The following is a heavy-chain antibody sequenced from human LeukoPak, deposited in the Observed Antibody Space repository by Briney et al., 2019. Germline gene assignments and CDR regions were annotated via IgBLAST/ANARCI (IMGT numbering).Heavy chain of an antibody. CDR2: ISSSGSYI. J-gene: IGHJ6*04. CDR3: VRGKANYGSGSDV. D-gene: IGHD3-10*01. CDR1: GFTFSSYS. V-gene: IGHV3-21*01. Sequence: SGGSLRLSCAASGFTFSSYSMNWVRQAPGKGLEWVSSISSSGSYIYYADSVKGRFTISRDNARNSLYLQMNSLRAEDTAVYYCVRGKANYGSGSDVWGKGTTVTVSS.